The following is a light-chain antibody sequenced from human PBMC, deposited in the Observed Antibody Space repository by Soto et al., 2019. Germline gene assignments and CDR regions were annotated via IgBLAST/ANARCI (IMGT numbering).Light chain of an antibody. J-gene: IGKJ4*01. CDR3: QQRSAGPPLT. Sequence: EIVLAQSPATLYLSPGERATLSCRTSQSVRDNLAWYQQKPGQAPRLLIYDASKRATDIPARFSGSGSGTEFTLTISSLEPEDFAVYYCQQRSAGPPLTFGGGTKVEIK. CDR2: DAS. V-gene: IGKV3-11*01. CDR1: QSVRDN.